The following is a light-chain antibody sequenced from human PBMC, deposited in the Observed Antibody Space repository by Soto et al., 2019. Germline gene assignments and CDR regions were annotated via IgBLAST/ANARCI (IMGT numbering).Light chain of an antibody. CDR3: TSYTSRSTLV. J-gene: IGLJ2*01. CDR1: SSDVGSYNY. Sequence: QSALTQPASVSGSPGQSITISCSGTSSDVGSYNYVSWYQQHPDKAPKLMIYDVSNRPSRVSNRFSGSKSGNTASLTISGLQAEDEADYYCTSYTSRSTLVFGGGTKLTVL. V-gene: IGLV2-14*03. CDR2: DVS.